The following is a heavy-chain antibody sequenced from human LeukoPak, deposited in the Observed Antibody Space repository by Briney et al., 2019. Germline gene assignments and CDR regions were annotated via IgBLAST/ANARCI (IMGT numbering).Heavy chain of an antibody. CDR2: IKQDGSEQ. V-gene: IGHV3-7*01. CDR3: ARDRGVALQLWTDLDY. J-gene: IGHJ4*02. CDR1: GFTFSRYW. Sequence: PGGSLRLSCVVSGFTFSRYWMSWVRQAPGKRPEWVANIKQDGSEQYYVDSVKGRFTISRDNAKNSLYLQMNSLRAEDTAVYYCARDRGVALQLWTDLDYWGQGTLVTVSS. D-gene: IGHD5-18*01.